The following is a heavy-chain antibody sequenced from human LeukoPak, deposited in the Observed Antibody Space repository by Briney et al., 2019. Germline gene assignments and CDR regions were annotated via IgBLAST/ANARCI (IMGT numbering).Heavy chain of an antibody. CDR3: ATLTVRGVINI. CDR1: GFTFSNTW. Sequence: GSLRLSCAASGFTFSNTWMNWVRQAPGKGLEWVGRIQSKTDGGTTEYAAPVKGRFTISRGDSKTTLYLQMNSLKTEDTAVYYCATLTVRGVINIWGQGTLVTVSS. D-gene: IGHD3-10*01. V-gene: IGHV3-15*01. J-gene: IGHJ4*02. CDR2: IQSKTDGGTT.